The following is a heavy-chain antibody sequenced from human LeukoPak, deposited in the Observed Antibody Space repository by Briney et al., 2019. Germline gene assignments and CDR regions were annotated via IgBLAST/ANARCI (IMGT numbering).Heavy chain of an antibody. J-gene: IGHJ5*02. D-gene: IGHD3-10*01. V-gene: IGHV1-3*03. Sequence: ASVKVSCKASGYTFTSYTMHWVRQAPGQRLEWMGWINTGNGNTKYSQEFQGRVTIARDTSASTAYMELSSLRSEDMAVYYCARGAKFRSYGSGTYYTSLPFDPWGQGTLVTVSS. CDR1: GYTFTSYT. CDR3: ARGAKFRSYGSGTYYTSLPFDP. CDR2: INTGNGNT.